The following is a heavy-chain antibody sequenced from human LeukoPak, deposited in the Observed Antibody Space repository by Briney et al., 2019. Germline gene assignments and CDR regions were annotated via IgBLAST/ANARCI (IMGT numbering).Heavy chain of an antibody. Sequence: GSLRLSCAASGFTFSSYAMHWVRQAPGKGLEYVSAISSNGGSTYYANSVKGRFTISRDNSKNTLYLQMGSLRAEDMAVYYCARVSATAAISDYWGQGTLVTVSS. CDR2: ISSNGGST. V-gene: IGHV3-64*01. J-gene: IGHJ4*02. D-gene: IGHD2-2*01. CDR1: GFTFSSYA. CDR3: ARVSATAAISDY.